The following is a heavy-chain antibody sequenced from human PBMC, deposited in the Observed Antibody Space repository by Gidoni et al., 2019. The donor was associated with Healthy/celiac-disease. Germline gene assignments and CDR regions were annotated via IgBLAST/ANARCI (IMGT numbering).Heavy chain of an antibody. J-gene: IGHJ6*02. CDR3: AKDRTYCSSTSCYPRYGMDV. D-gene: IGHD2-2*01. V-gene: IGHV3-9*01. CDR1: GFPFAYYA. CDR2: ISWNSGSI. Sequence: EVQLVESGGGLVQPGRSLRLSCAASGFPFAYYAMHWVRQAPGKGLVWVSGISWNSGSIGYADSVKGRFTISRDNAKNSLYLQMNSLRAEDTALYYCAKDRTYCSSTSCYPRYGMDVWGQGTTVTVSS.